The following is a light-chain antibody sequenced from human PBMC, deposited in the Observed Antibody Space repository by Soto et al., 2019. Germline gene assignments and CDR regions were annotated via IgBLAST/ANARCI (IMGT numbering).Light chain of an antibody. CDR1: SSNVGGYNY. V-gene: IGLV2-14*01. J-gene: IGLJ1*01. Sequence: QSALTQPASVSGSPGQSLTISCTGTSSNVGGYNYVSWYQQHPGKAPKLMIYEVSNRPSGVSNRFSGSKSGNTASLTISGLQAEDEADYYCSSYTSSSPLDVFGTGTKVTV. CDR2: EVS. CDR3: SSYTSSSPLDV.